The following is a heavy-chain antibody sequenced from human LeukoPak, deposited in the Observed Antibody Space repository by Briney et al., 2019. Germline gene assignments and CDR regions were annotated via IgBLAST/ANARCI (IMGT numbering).Heavy chain of an antibody. V-gene: IGHV3-48*03. CDR3: AELGITMIGGV. CDR1: GFTFSRYW. J-gene: IGHJ6*04. Sequence: GGSLRLSCAASGFTFSRYWMNWVRQAPGKGLEWVSYISSSGSTIYYADSVKGRFTISRDNAKNSLYLQMNSLRAEDTAVYYCAELGITMIGGVWGKGTTVTISS. CDR2: ISSSGSTI. D-gene: IGHD3-10*02.